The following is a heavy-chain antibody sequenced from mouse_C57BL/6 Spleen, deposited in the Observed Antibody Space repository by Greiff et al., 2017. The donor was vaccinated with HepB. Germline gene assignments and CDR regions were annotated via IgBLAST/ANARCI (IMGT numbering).Heavy chain of an antibody. CDR3: TRVITTVVATGYFDV. CDR2: ISSGGDYI. J-gene: IGHJ1*03. CDR1: GFTFSSYA. V-gene: IGHV5-9-1*02. D-gene: IGHD1-1*01. Sequence: EVMLVESGEGLVKPGGSLKLSCAASGFTFSSYAMSWVRQTPEKRLEWVAYISSGGDYIYYADTVKGRFTISRDNARNTLYLQISSLKSEDTAMYYCTRVITTVVATGYFDVWGTGTTVTVSS.